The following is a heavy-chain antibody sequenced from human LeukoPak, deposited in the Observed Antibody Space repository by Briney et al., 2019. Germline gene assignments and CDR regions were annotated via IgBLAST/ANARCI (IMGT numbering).Heavy chain of an antibody. V-gene: IGHV3-66*02. CDR1: GFTVRSNY. CDR3: ARVPVWSGYLDAFDI. D-gene: IGHD3-3*01. Sequence: PGGSLRLSCAASGFTVRSNYMSWARQAPGKGLEWVSIIYSGGSTYYADSVKGRFTISRDNSKNTLYFQMNSLRAGDTAVYYCARVPVWSGYLDAFDIWGQGTMVTVSS. J-gene: IGHJ3*02. CDR2: IYSGGST.